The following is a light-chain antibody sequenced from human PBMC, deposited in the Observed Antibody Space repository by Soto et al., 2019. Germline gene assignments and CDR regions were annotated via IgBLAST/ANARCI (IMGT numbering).Light chain of an antibody. V-gene: IGKV3D-15*01. Sequence: EIVMTQSPATLSVSPVERVTLSCMASQSVSSKLAWYQQKPGQAPRLLIYGASTRAPGIPARFSGSGSGTEFTLTISSLQSEDFAVYYCQQYNNWPRTFGQGTKVDIK. CDR1: QSVSSK. CDR3: QQYNNWPRT. J-gene: IGKJ1*01. CDR2: GAS.